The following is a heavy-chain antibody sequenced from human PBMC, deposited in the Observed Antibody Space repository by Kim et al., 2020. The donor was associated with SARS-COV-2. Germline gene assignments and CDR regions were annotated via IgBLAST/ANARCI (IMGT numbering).Heavy chain of an antibody. V-gene: IGHV3-21*01. D-gene: IGHD1-26*01. CDR3: ARDVGADPP. J-gene: IGHJ4*02. Sequence: GGSLRLSCAASGFTFSDYSINWVRQAPGKGLEWVSSISSSGGYIYYADSVKGRFTISRDNAKNLVFLQMNSLRAEDTAVYYCARDVGADPPWGQGTLVTVSS. CDR1: GFTFSDYS. CDR2: ISSSGGYI.